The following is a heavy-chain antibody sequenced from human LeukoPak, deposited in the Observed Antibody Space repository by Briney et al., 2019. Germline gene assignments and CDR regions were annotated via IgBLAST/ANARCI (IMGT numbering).Heavy chain of an antibody. V-gene: IGHV4-61*02. Sequence: TLSLTCTVSGGSISSASYYWSWIRQPAEKGLEWIGRIYISGSTNYKSSLKSRVTISVDTSKNQFSLKLSSVTAADTAVYYCARGQGYSYGYEWFDPWGQGTLVTVSS. J-gene: IGHJ5*02. CDR1: GGSISSASYY. D-gene: IGHD5-18*01. CDR3: ARGQGYSYGYEWFDP. CDR2: IYISGST.